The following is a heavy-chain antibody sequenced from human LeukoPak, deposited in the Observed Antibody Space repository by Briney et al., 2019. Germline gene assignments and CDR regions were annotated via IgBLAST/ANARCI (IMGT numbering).Heavy chain of an antibody. CDR3: AHTRIIYSSSSSGYWFDP. Sequence: SVKVSCKASGGTFTNYAISWVRQAPGQGLEWMGGIIPIFGTANCAQKLQGRATITTDESTSTAYMELSSLRSEDTAVYYCAHTRIIYSSSSSGYWFDPWGQGTLDTVSS. CDR1: GGTFTNYA. J-gene: IGHJ5*02. CDR2: IIPIFGTA. D-gene: IGHD6-13*01. V-gene: IGHV1-69*05.